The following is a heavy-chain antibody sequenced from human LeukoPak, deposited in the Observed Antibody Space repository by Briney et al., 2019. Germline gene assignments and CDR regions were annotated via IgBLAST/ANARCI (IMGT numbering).Heavy chain of an antibody. V-gene: IGHV1-18*01. CDR3: AREPSGYYDSGVYP. D-gene: IGHD3-22*01. J-gene: IGHJ5*02. CDR2: ISPYNGDT. Sequence: ASVKVSCKAPGDTFINYGISWVRQSPGQGLEWMGWISPYNGDTKYAEKFKGRVTMTRDTSTNTAYMELRSLRADDTAVYYCAREPSGYYDSGVYPWGQRTLVTVSP. CDR1: GDTFINYG.